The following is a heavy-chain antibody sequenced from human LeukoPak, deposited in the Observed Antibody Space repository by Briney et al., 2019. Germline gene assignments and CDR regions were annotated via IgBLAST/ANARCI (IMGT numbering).Heavy chain of an antibody. Sequence: SETLSLTCAVYGGSFSGYYWSWIRQPPGKGLEWIGEINHGGGTNYTPSLKSRVTMSLDTSKNQFSLKLTSVTAADTAVYYCARGSIAARLGNFWGQGTLVTVSS. D-gene: IGHD6-6*01. J-gene: IGHJ4*02. V-gene: IGHV4-34*01. CDR1: GGSFSGYY. CDR2: INHGGGT. CDR3: ARGSIAARLGNF.